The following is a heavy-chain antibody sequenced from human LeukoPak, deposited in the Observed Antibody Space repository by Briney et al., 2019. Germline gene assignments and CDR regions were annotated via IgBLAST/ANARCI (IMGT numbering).Heavy chain of an antibody. V-gene: IGHV3-23*01. CDR3: AQDLYEEGTPFDY. D-gene: IGHD2-15*01. CDR1: GFTFSSYA. J-gene: IGHJ4*02. Sequence: GGSLRLSCAASGFTFSSYAMSWVRQAPGKGLEWVSAISGSGSSTYYADSEKGRFTISRDNSKNTLYLQMNSLRAEDTAIYYCAQDLYEEGTPFDYWGQGTLVTVSS. CDR2: ISGSGSST.